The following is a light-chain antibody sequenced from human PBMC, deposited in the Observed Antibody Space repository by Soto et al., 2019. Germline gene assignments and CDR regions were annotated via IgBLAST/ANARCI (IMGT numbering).Light chain of an antibody. CDR1: QRVSTY. CDR2: DAS. CDR3: QQRSSWPPTIT. V-gene: IGKV3-11*01. Sequence: EIVLTQSPATLSFSPLETSTLSSSASQRVSTYLALYQQRPGQAPRLLIYDASYRATDIPPRFSGSGSGTDFTLTISSLEPEDFAVYYCQQRSSWPPTITFGQGTRLEIK. J-gene: IGKJ5*01.